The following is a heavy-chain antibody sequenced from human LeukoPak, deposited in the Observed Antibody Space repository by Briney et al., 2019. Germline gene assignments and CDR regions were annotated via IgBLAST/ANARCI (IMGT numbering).Heavy chain of an antibody. Sequence: GGSLRLSCAPSGFTFSSYSMNWVRQAPGKGLEWVSYISSSGSTIYYADSVKGRFTISRDNSKNTLYLQMNSLRAGDTAVYYCAKEGIPRGGGEGLDYWGQGTLVTVSS. CDR1: GFTFSSYS. CDR2: ISSSGSTI. D-gene: IGHD2-15*01. V-gene: IGHV3-48*01. CDR3: AKEGIPRGGGEGLDY. J-gene: IGHJ4*02.